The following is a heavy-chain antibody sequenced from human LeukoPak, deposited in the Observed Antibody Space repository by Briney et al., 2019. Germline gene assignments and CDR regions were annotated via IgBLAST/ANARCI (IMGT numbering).Heavy chain of an antibody. CDR3: AGPEPSGRTTDDYRL. J-gene: IGHJ4*02. D-gene: IGHD3-10*01. CDR2: IIPILGIA. CDR1: GGTFSSYA. Sequence: GASVKVSCKASGGTFSSYAISWVRQAAGQGLEWMGRIIPILGIANYAQKFQGRVTITADKPTSTAYMELSSLRSEDTAVYYCAGPEPSGRTTDDYRLWGQGTLVTVSS. V-gene: IGHV1-69*04.